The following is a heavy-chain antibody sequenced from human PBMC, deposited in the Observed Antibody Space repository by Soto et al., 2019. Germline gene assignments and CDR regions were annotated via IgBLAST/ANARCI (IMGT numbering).Heavy chain of an antibody. CDR2: IIPIFGTA. Sequence: SVKVSCKASGGTFSSYAISWVRQAPGQGLEWMGGIIPIFGTANYAQKFQGRVTITADESTSTAYMGLSSLISEDTAVYYCASTYSGYDYSHYYYGMDVWGQGTTVTVSS. CDR3: ASTYSGYDYSHYYYGMDV. J-gene: IGHJ6*02. D-gene: IGHD5-12*01. CDR1: GGTFSSYA. V-gene: IGHV1-69*13.